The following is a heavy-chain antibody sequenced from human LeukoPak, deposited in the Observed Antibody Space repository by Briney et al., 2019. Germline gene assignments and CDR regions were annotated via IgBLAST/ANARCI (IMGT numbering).Heavy chain of an antibody. CDR3: AKLTEVAPTRPQGFDL. J-gene: IGHJ2*01. Sequence: GGSLRLSCAASGFIFSSYEMNWVRQAPGKGLEWVSYISSRGGAIYYADSLKGRFTISRDNAKNSLYLQMSNLRAEDTAVYYCAKLTEVAPTRPQGFDLWGRGTLVTVSS. D-gene: IGHD5-12*01. CDR2: ISSRGGAI. CDR1: GFIFSSYE. V-gene: IGHV3-48*03.